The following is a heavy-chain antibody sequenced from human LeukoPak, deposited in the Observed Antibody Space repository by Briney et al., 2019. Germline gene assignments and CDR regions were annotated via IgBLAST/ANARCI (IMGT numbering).Heavy chain of an antibody. CDR1: GDSISRHYY. CDR3: AREHILGPVDN. D-gene: IGHD3-16*01. V-gene: IGHV4-38-2*02. Sequence: PSETLSLTCTVSGDSISRHYYWGWTRQPPGKGLEWTGTMYHSGSSYYNPSLRSRLTLSADTSRKHFFLQLSTATAADAAVYFCAREHILGPVDNWGQGTLVIVSS. J-gene: IGHJ4*02. CDR2: MYHSGSS.